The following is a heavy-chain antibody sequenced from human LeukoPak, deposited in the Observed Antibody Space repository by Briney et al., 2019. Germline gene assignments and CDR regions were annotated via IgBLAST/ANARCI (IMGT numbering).Heavy chain of an antibody. CDR2: ISAYNGNT. Sequence: GSVKVSCKASGGTFSSYAISWVRQAPGQGLEWMGWISAYNGNTNYAQKLQGRVTMTTDTSTSTAYMELRSLRSDDTAVYYCARSDDFLDYWGQGTLVTVSS. CDR1: GGTFSSYA. D-gene: IGHD3-3*01. CDR3: ARSDDFLDY. V-gene: IGHV1-18*01. J-gene: IGHJ4*02.